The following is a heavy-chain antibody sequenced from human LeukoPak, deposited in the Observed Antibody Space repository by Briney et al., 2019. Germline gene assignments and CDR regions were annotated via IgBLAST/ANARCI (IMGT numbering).Heavy chain of an antibody. J-gene: IGHJ6*03. Sequence: PGGSLRLSCAASGFTFSSYEMNWVRQAPGKGLEWVSYISSSGSTIYYADSVKGRFTISRDNAKNSLYLQMNSLRAEDTAVYYCTREGGSYYANVYYYYYYMDVWGKGTTVTISS. CDR3: TREGGSYYANVYYYYYYMDV. CDR2: ISSSGSTI. D-gene: IGHD1-26*01. CDR1: GFTFSSYE. V-gene: IGHV3-48*03.